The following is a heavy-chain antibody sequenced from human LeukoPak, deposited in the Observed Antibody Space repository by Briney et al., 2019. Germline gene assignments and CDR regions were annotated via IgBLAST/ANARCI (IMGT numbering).Heavy chain of an antibody. CDR3: ARETGNSSGWHYFDY. D-gene: IGHD6-19*01. V-gene: IGHV1-69*04. Sequence: PEASVKVSCKASGGAFSSYAITWVRQAPGQGLEWMGRIIPISEIANYAQKFQGRVTITADKSTSTAYMELSSLRSDDTAVYYCARETGNSSGWHYFDYWGQGTLVTVSS. CDR1: GGAFSSYA. CDR2: IIPISEIA. J-gene: IGHJ4*02.